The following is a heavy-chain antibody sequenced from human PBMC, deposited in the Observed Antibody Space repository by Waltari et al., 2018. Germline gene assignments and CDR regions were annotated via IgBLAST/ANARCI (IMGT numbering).Heavy chain of an antibody. Sequence: EVHLVESGGGLVQPGGSLRLSCAASGFSFYTYEMNWVRQAPGKGLEWLSYTSRGGTYKVYAESVRGRFTISRDDAKNSLFLQMSSLGADDTAVYYCARELPNCRGDCLDSGGLGTLVVVSS. CDR1: GFSFYTYE. J-gene: IGHJ4*02. CDR3: ARELPNCRGDCLDS. CDR2: TSRGGTYK. D-gene: IGHD2-15*01. V-gene: IGHV3-48*03.